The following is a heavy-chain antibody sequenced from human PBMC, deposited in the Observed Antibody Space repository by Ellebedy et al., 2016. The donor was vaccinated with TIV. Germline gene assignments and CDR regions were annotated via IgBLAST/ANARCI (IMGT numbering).Heavy chain of an antibody. V-gene: IGHV4-59*01. Sequence: MPSETLSLTCTVSGGSISGYYWSWIRQPPGKGLEWIGFIYDSETTNYNPSLNSRVTLSADTSKNQFSLKLTSVTAADTAVYYCARDGDGHYFDSFDIWGHGTMVTVSS. CDR1: GGSISGYY. CDR2: IYDSETT. D-gene: IGHD5-24*01. CDR3: ARDGDGHYFDSFDI. J-gene: IGHJ3*02.